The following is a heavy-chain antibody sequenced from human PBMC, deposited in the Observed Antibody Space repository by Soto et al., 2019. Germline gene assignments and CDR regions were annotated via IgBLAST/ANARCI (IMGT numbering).Heavy chain of an antibody. Sequence: GGSLRLSCTASGFTFGDYAMSWFRQAPGKGLEWVGFIRSKASGGTTEYAASVKGRFTISRDDSKSIAYLQMNSLKTEDTAVYYCTRKGYCSSTSCYADRFDYWGQGTQVTVSS. V-gene: IGHV3-49*03. CDR3: TRKGYCSSTSCYADRFDY. J-gene: IGHJ4*02. CDR1: GFTFGDYA. D-gene: IGHD2-2*01. CDR2: IRSKASGGTT.